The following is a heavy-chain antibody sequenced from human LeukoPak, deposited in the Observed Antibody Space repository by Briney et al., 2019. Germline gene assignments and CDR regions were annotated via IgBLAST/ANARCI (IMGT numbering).Heavy chain of an antibody. D-gene: IGHD3-10*01. J-gene: IGHJ4*02. CDR1: GYTFTSYY. Sequence: ASVKVSCKASGYTFTSYYMHWVRQAPGQGLEWMGIINPSGGSTSYAQKFQGRVTMTRDTSISTAYMELSRLRSDDTAVYYCASNYYGSGSYGSRAPDDYWGQGTLVTVSS. CDR3: ASNYYGSGSYGSRAPDDY. CDR2: INPSGGST. V-gene: IGHV1-46*01.